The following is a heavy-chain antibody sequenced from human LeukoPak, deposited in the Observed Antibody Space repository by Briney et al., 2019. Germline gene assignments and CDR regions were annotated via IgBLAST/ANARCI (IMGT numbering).Heavy chain of an antibody. J-gene: IGHJ3*02. D-gene: IGHD2-2*01. CDR3: ARDSTARAYDI. CDR1: GGSITSYY. CDR2: IYTSGST. Sequence: PSETLSLTCSVSGGSITSYYWSWIRKPAGKGLEWIERIYTSGSTNYSPSLKSRITMLVDTSNNQFSLNLSSVTAADTAVYYCARDSTARAYDIWGQGTMVTVSS. V-gene: IGHV4-4*07.